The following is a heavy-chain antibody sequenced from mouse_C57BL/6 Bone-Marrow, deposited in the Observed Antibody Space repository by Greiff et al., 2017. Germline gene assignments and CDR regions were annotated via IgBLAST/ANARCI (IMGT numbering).Heavy chain of an antibody. CDR1: GFTFSDYY. V-gene: IGHV5-12*01. CDR3: ARQGGSWFAY. J-gene: IGHJ3*01. CDR2: ISNGGGST. Sequence: EVKLEESGGGLVQPGGSLKLSCAASGFTFSDYYMYWVRQTPEKRLEWVAYISNGGGSTDYPDTVKGRFTISRDNAKNTLYLQMSRLKSEDTAMYYCARQGGSWFAYWGQGTLVTVSA. D-gene: IGHD3-1*01.